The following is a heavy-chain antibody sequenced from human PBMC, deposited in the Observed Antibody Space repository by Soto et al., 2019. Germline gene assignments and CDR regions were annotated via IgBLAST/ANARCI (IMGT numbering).Heavy chain of an antibody. CDR1: GGSISSGGYY. J-gene: IGHJ4*02. Sequence: PSETLSLTCTVSGGSISSGGYYWSRIRQHPGKGLEWIGYIYYSGSTYYNPSLKSRVTISVDTSKNQFSLKLSSVTAADTAVYYCARYYYGSGSYHNLHYFDYWGQGTLVTVSS. D-gene: IGHD3-10*01. CDR3: ARYYYGSGSYHNLHYFDY. V-gene: IGHV4-31*03. CDR2: IYYSGST.